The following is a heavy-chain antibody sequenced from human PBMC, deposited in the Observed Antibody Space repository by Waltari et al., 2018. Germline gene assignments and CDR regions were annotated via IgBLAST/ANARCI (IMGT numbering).Heavy chain of an antibody. CDR2: SYYSGSP. CDR3: ATHSANHDYHYYAMDV. Sequence: QLQLQESGPGLVKPSETLSLTCIVSGGSIISTTYYRGWIRQPPGKGLEWIGSSYYSGSPNYNPSLKSRVTISVDTSKNRFCLKVSSVTAADTALYYCATHSANHDYHYYAMDVWGLGTTVTVSS. J-gene: IGHJ6*02. D-gene: IGHD2-15*01. CDR1: GGSIISTTYY. V-gene: IGHV4-39*01.